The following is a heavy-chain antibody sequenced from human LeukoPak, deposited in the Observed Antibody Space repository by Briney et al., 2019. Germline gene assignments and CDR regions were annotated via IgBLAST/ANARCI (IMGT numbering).Heavy chain of an antibody. V-gene: IGHV3-23*01. D-gene: IGHD6-13*01. Sequence: PGGSLRLSCAASGFTSSSYAMSWVRQAPGKGLEWVSAISGSGGSTYYADSVKGRFTISRDNSKNTLYLQMNSLRAEDTAVYYCAKTLSLPGYSSSWYWYYFDYRGQGTLVTVSS. CDR2: ISGSGGST. CDR1: GFTSSSYA. CDR3: AKTLSLPGYSSSWYWYYFDY. J-gene: IGHJ4*02.